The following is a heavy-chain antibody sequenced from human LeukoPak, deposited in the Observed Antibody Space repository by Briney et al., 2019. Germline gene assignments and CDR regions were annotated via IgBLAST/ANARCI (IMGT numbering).Heavy chain of an antibody. CDR1: GFTVSSNY. Sequence: GGSLRLSCAASGFTVSSNYMSWVRQAPGKGLEWVSVIYSGGSKYYADSMKGRFIISRDNSKNTLYLQMNSLRAEDTAVYYCASTFYGDSPPYWGQGTLVTVSS. J-gene: IGHJ4*02. D-gene: IGHD4-17*01. CDR3: ASTFYGDSPPY. CDR2: IYSGGSK. V-gene: IGHV3-66*01.